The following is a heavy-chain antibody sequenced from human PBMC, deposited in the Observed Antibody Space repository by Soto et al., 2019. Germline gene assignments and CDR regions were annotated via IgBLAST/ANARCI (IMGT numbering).Heavy chain of an antibody. CDR1: KFTFGDYW. V-gene: IGHV3-7*03. D-gene: IGHD2-2*01. CDR2: IKQDGSET. CDR3: TSRPSGMTYHAVFDF. Sequence: RRLSCAVPKFTFGDYWMSWVRQAPGKGLEWISNIKQDGSETFYVDSVKGRFTISRDNARNSLFLQMDSLRAEDTAVYYCTSRPSGMTYHAVFDFWGDVTLVTVSS. J-gene: IGHJ4*01.